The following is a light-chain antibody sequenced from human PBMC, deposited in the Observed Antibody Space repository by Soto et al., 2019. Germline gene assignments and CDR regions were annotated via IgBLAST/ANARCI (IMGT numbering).Light chain of an antibody. CDR2: EVR. Sequence: QSVGTPPASVSVSPGQSVTISCSGTSRDIGAYNLVSWYQQPPGKAPKLLIYEVRNRPSGISYRFSGSKSGTTASLTISSLLPEDEADYYCSAYTSRSTLVFGGGTKVTVL. CDR3: SAYTSRSTLV. V-gene: IGLV2-14*01. J-gene: IGLJ2*01. CDR1: SRDIGAYNL.